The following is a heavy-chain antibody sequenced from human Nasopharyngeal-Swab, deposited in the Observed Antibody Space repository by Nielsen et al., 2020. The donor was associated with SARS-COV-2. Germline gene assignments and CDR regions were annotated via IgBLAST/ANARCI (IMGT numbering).Heavy chain of an antibody. CDR3: TRCGGGCYSGRDY. Sequence: GGFLRLSCAASGFTFSDSAIHWVRQASGKGLEWVDRIRSKGNNYATAYAASVKGRFIIFRDDPTNTAYLQMNSLKTEDTAVYYCTRCGGGCYSGRDYWGQGTLVTVSS. D-gene: IGHD2-21*02. J-gene: IGHJ4*02. CDR2: IRSKGNNYAT. CDR1: GFTFSDSA. V-gene: IGHV3-73*01.